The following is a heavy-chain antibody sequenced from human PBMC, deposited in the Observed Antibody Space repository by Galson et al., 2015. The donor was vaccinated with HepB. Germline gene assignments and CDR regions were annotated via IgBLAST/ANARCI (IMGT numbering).Heavy chain of an antibody. D-gene: IGHD6-6*01. J-gene: IGHJ6*03. CDR3: ARDPSSSSPHDYYMDV. CDR1: GGTFSSYT. CDR2: IIPIFGTA. V-gene: IGHV1-69*13. Sequence: SVKVSCKASGGTFSSYTISWVRQAPGQGLEWMGGIIPIFGTANYAQKFQGRVTITADESTSTAYMELSSLRSEDTAVYYCARDPSSSSPHDYYMDVWGKGTTATVSS.